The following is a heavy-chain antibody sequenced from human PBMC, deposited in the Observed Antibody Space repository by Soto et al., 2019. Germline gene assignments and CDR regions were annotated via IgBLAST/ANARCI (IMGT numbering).Heavy chain of an antibody. CDR1: GFTFNSYA. CDR2: ISDSGGST. CDR3: AKGVAAPDY. J-gene: IGHJ4*02. Sequence: GGSLRLSCAASGFTFNSYAMNWVRQAPGKGLEWVSAISDSGGSTYYADSVQGRFTISRDNSKNTLYLQMSSLRAEDTAVYYCAKGVAAPDYWGQGTLVTVSS. V-gene: IGHV3-23*01. D-gene: IGHD6-25*01.